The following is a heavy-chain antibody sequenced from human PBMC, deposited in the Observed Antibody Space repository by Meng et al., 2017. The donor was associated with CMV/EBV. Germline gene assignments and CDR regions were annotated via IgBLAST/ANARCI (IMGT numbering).Heavy chain of an antibody. CDR3: AREEAYYYGMDV. CDR1: GYTFTGYY. CDR2: INPNSGGT. V-gene: IGHV1-2*02. Sequence: ASVKVSCKASGYTFTGYYMHWVRQAPGQGLEWMGWINPNSGGTNCAQKFQGRVTMTRDTSISTAYMELSRLRSDDTAVYYCAREEAYYYGMDVWGQGTTVTVSS. J-gene: IGHJ6*02.